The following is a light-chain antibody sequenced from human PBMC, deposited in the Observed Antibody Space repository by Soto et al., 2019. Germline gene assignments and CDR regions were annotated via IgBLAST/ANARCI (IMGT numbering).Light chain of an antibody. Sequence: EIAMTQSPDTLSVSPGDRATLSCRASHGVRSDLAWYQQKAGQSPRLLIYGASTRAAETPARFSGSGSETEFTLTISSLQSEDFAVYYCQQYNKRPLTFGGRTKVDIK. J-gene: IGKJ4*01. V-gene: IGKV3-15*01. CDR3: QQYNKRPLT. CDR2: GAS. CDR1: HGVRSD.